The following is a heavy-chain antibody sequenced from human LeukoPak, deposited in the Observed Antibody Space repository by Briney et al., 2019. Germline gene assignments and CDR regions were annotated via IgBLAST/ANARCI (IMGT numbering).Heavy chain of an antibody. CDR2: IYHSGSA. D-gene: IGHD3-3*01. CDR1: DDSSGRDNYY. CDR3: ARGFDFWSAPYYFDY. J-gene: IGHJ4*02. Sequence: PSQTLSLTCTVSDDSSGRDNYYWSWIRQPPGKCPGWIGYIYHSGSAYYNPSLKSRVTISKDRSKNQFSLRLSSVTAADTAVYYCARGFDFWSAPYYFDYWGQGTLVTVSS. V-gene: IGHV4-30-2*01.